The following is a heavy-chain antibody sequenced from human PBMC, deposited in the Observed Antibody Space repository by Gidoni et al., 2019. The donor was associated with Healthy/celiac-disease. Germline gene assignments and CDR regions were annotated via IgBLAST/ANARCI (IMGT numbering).Heavy chain of an antibody. CDR2: SSWNSGSI. V-gene: IGHV3-9*01. J-gene: IGHJ4*02. D-gene: IGHD3-22*01. CDR3: AKSFGGDYYDSSGYYLDY. CDR1: GCTVDDYA. Sequence: DVQLVESGGGLVQPGRSLRLSCAASGCTVDDYAMPWVRQAPGKGLEWVSGSSWNSGSIGYADSVKGRFTISRYNAKNSLYLQMNSLRAEDTALYYCAKSFGGDYYDSSGYYLDYWGQGTLVTVSS.